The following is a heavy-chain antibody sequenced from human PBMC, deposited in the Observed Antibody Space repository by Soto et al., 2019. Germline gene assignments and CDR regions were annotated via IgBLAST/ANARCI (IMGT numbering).Heavy chain of an antibody. Sequence: QLQLQESGPGLVKPSETLSLTCTVSGGSISSSSYYWGWIRQPPGKGLAWIGSIYYSGSTYYNPSLKSRVTISVDTSKNQFSLKLSSVTAADTAVYYCARRIYNQWVDYWGQGTLVTVSS. J-gene: IGHJ4*02. V-gene: IGHV4-39*01. CDR2: IYYSGST. CDR3: ARRIYNQWVDY. CDR1: GGSISSSSYY. D-gene: IGHD1-26*01.